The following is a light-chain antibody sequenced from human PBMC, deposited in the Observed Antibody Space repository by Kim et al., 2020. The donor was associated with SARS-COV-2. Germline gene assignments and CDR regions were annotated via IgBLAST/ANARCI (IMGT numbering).Light chain of an antibody. V-gene: IGKV2-28*01. CDR2: LGS. Sequence: DIVMTQSPLSLPVTPGEPASISCRSSQSLLYSNGYNYLDWYVQKPGQSPQLLIYLGSNRASGVPDRFSGSGSGTDFTLRISRVEAEDVGVYYCMQSLQTLLTFGGGTKV. CDR3: MQSLQTLLT. J-gene: IGKJ4*01. CDR1: QSLLYSNGYNY.